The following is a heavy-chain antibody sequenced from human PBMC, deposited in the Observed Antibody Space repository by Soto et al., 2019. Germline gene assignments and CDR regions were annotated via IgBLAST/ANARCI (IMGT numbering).Heavy chain of an antibody. D-gene: IGHD2-15*01. CDR3: AREYYSTTTSIDY. CDR2: VHPYEGTT. Sequence: ASVKVSCKTSGFTFTSYPFSWVRQAPGQGLEWLAWVHPYEGTTKVAHQFRDRLTVTTDTSAATVFMELTRLTSDDTAVYFCAREYYSTTTSIDYWGQGTLVAVSS. CDR1: GFTFTSYP. V-gene: IGHV1-18*04. J-gene: IGHJ4*02.